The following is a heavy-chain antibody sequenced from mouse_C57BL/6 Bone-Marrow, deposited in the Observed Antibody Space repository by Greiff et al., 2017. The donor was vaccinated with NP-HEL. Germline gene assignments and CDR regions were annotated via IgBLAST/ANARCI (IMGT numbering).Heavy chain of an antibody. CDR1: GFTFSDYG. D-gene: IGHD2-4*01. J-gene: IGHJ2*01. CDR2: ISSGSSTI. V-gene: IGHV5-17*01. Sequence: VQLKESGGGLVKPGGSLKLSCAASGFTFSDYGMHWVRQAPEKGLEWVAYISSGSSTIYYADTVKGRFTISRDNAKNTLFLQMTSLRSEDTAMYYCARGYDYDVYFDYWGQGTTLTVSS. CDR3: ARGYDYDVYFDY.